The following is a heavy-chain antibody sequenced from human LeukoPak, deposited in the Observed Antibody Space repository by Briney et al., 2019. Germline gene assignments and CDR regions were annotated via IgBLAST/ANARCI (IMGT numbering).Heavy chain of an antibody. V-gene: IGHV3-23*01. CDR1: GFTFSDHY. J-gene: IGHJ4*02. CDR2: ISGSGGST. D-gene: IGHD2-15*01. CDR3: AKVSRYCSGGSCYYHPFDY. Sequence: PGGSLRLSCAASGFTFSDHYMEWVRQAPGKGLEWVSVISGSGGSTYYADSVKGRFTISRDNSKNTLYLQMNSLRAEDTAVYYCAKVSRYCSGGSCYYHPFDYWGQGTLVTVSS.